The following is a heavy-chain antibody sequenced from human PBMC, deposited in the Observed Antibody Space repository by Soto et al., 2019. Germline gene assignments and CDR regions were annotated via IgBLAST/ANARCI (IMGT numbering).Heavy chain of an antibody. CDR3: EHGHVNHPDAFDI. Sequence: QIILKESGPTLVKPTQPLTLTCTFSGFSLSTSGVAVGWIRQPPGKALEWLAIIYWDDDKRYSPALKSRLTITKNTYRNQGVLTMTNMDPVDTATYYCEHGHVNHPDAFDIWGKGTMVTVSS. CDR1: GFSLSTSGVA. CDR2: IYWDDDK. J-gene: IGHJ3*02. V-gene: IGHV2-5*02.